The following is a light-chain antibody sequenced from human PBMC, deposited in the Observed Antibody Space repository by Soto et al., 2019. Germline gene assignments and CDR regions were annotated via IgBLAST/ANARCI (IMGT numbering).Light chain of an antibody. J-gene: IGKJ1*01. Sequence: DLQMTQSPSTLSASVGDRVTITCRASQSISSWLAWYQQKPGKAPKLLIYKASSLESGVPSRFSGSGSGTECTLTLSSLQPYDYATYYCQQYNNYPWTFGKGPRWKSN. CDR2: KAS. CDR3: QQYNNYPWT. V-gene: IGKV1-5*03. CDR1: QSISSW.